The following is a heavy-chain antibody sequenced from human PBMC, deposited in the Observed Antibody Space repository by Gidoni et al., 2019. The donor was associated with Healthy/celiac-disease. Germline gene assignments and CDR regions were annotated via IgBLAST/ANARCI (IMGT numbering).Heavy chain of an antibody. CDR2: DNHSGRT. Sequence: QVQLPQWGAGLLKPSETLPLTCPVYCRSFRGYYWALIRQPPGKGLEWIGDDNHSGRTNYNPSLKSRVTISVDTSKNQFSLKLSSVTAADTAVYYCARGGRDIVLMVYAPYYYYGMDVWGQGTTVTVSS. CDR3: ARGGRDIVLMVYAPYYYYGMDV. J-gene: IGHJ6*02. V-gene: IGHV4-34*01. CDR1: CRSFRGYY. D-gene: IGHD2-8*01.